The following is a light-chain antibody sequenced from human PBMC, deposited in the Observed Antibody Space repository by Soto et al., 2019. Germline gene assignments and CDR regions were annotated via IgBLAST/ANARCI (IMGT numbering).Light chain of an antibody. CDR3: QHTPPA. V-gene: IGKV1-16*02. Sequence: DVQMIQTKSSLSASVGDRVNITCRARQGISNSLAWFQQKPGKVPKSLIYSASSLQRGVPSKFSGSGSGTDFTLTFCGLQTQYSATHYGQHTPPASGGGTKEDIK. CDR2: SAS. J-gene: IGKJ4*01. CDR1: QGISNS.